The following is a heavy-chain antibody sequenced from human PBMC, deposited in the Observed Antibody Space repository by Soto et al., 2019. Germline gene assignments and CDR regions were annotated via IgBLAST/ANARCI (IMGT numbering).Heavy chain of an antibody. J-gene: IGHJ4*02. CDR3: ASGSSGWYLDFDY. V-gene: IGHV4-61*01. CDR2: IYYSGGT. Sequence: KPSETLSLTCTVSGGSVNSGSYYWSWIRQPPGKGLEWIGYIYYSGGTNYNPSLKSRVTISVDTSKNQFSLKLSSVTAADTAVYYCASGSSGWYLDFDYWGQGTLVTVSS. CDR1: GGSVNSGSYY. D-gene: IGHD6-19*01.